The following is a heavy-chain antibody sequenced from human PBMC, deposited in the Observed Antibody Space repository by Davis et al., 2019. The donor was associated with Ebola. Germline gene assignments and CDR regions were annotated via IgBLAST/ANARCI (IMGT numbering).Heavy chain of an antibody. J-gene: IGHJ4*02. CDR1: GFTFSTYS. V-gene: IGHV3-21*01. Sequence: GGSLRLSCAASGFTFSTYSMNWVRQAPGKGLEWVSSISGGSRFIYYTDSVKGRFTISRDNAKNSLYLQMNSLRAEDTAVYYCARNRAGGWGQGTLVTVSS. CDR2: ISGGSRFI. D-gene: IGHD2-8*02. CDR3: ARNRAGG.